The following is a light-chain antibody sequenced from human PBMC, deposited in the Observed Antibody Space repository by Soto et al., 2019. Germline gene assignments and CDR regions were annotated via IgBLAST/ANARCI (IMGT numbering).Light chain of an antibody. Sequence: QSVLTQPPSVSAAPGQKVTISCSGTSSNIGSNYVYWYQQLPGTAPKLLIQRNNERPSGVPDRFSGSKSGTSVSLAISGLRSEDEATYYCAAWDDTLNGQVFGGGTKLTVL. V-gene: IGLV1-47*01. CDR1: SSNIGSNY. CDR2: RNN. CDR3: AAWDDTLNGQV. J-gene: IGLJ3*02.